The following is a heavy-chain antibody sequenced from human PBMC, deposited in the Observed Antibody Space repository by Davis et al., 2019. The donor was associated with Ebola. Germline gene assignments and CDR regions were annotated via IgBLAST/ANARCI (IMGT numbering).Heavy chain of an antibody. Sequence: SETLSLTCTVSGGSIRSSSHYWGWIRQPPGKGLEWMGSIFRTGATSYNPSLKSRVTISVDMSKNHFSLNLSSVTAADTAVYYCARQSSSSWGDYWGQGTLVTVSS. D-gene: IGHD6-6*01. CDR2: IFRTGAT. J-gene: IGHJ4*02. CDR3: ARQSSSSWGDY. V-gene: IGHV4-39*01. CDR1: GGSIRSSSHY.